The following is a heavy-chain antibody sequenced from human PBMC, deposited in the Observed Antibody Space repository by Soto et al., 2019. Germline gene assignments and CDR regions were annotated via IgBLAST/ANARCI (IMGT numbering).Heavy chain of an antibody. CDR1: GYTFSTYY. CDR2: IHPSGGST. V-gene: IGHV1-46*01. CDR3: ARVRDYDFGMDV. J-gene: IGHJ6*02. D-gene: IGHD3-3*01. Sequence: GASVKVSCKASGYTFSTYYLHWVRQAPGQGLEWMGIIHPSGGSTTYAQKFQGRVTMTTDTSTSTAYMELRSLRSDDTAVYYCARVRDYDFGMDVWGQGTTVTVSS.